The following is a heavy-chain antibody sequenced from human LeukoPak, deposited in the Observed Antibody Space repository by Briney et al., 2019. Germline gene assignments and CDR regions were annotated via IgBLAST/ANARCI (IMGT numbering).Heavy chain of an antibody. CDR2: ISYDGSNE. CDR1: GFTFSSYG. CDR3: AKDRGVGATALDY. J-gene: IGHJ4*02. V-gene: IGHV3-30*18. D-gene: IGHD1-26*01. Sequence: GGSLRLSCAASGFTFSSYGMHWVRQAPGKGLEWVAVISYDGSNEYYADSVKGRFTISRDNSKNTLYLQMNSLRAEDTAVYYCAKDRGVGATALDYWGQGTLVTVSS.